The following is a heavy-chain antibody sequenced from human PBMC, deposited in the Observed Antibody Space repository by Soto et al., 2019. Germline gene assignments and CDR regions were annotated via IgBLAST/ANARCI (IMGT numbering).Heavy chain of an antibody. CDR3: ALDCDPTSCYVGY. V-gene: IGHV1-18*01. CDR2: ISAKSGKT. Sequence: QVQLVQSGSEVKKPGTSVKISCQTSGYTFTNYGISWVRQAPGQGLEWVGWISAKSGKTNYGQRFQGRVTMTTDTSTPTAYMELRSLRSDDTAVYYCALDCDPTSCYVGYWGQGTLVTVSS. J-gene: IGHJ4*02. D-gene: IGHD2-2*01. CDR1: GYTFTNYG.